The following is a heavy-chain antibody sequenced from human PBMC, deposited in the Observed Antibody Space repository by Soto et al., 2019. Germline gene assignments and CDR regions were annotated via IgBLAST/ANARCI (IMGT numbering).Heavy chain of an antibody. Sequence: GGSLRLSCAASGFTFSSYSMNWVRQAPGKGLEWVSYISSSSSTIYYADSVKGRFTISRDNAKNSLYLQMNSLRAEDTAVYYCARGGPDYYYYMDVWGKGTTVTVS. J-gene: IGHJ6*03. V-gene: IGHV3-48*01. CDR2: ISSSSSTI. CDR3: ARGGPDYYYYMDV. CDR1: GFTFSSYS. D-gene: IGHD6-25*01.